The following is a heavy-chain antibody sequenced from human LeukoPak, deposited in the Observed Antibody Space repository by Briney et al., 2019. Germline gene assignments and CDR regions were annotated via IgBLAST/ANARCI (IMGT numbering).Heavy chain of an antibody. Sequence: SETLSLTCTVSGGSLSSSSYYWGWIRQPPGKGLEWIGSIYYSGSPYYNPSLKSPVTISVDTSKNQCSLKLSSVTAADTAVYYCARQKEYCSGGSCYLYYFDYWGQGTLVTVSS. CDR3: ARQKEYCSGGSCYLYYFDY. CDR2: IYYSGSP. D-gene: IGHD2-15*01. CDR1: GGSLSSSSYY. J-gene: IGHJ4*02. V-gene: IGHV4-39*01.